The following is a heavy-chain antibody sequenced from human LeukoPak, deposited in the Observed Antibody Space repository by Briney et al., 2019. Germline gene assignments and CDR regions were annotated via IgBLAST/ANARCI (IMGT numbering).Heavy chain of an antibody. V-gene: IGHV3-43*02. D-gene: IGHD3-10*01. CDR2: ITGDGGTR. CDR1: GFTVDDYA. Sequence: QAGGSRRLSCAAAGFTVDDYAMHWVRQAQGKGLEWVSLITGDGGTRHYADSVKGRFTISKDNSKKSLYLQMNSLRAEDSALYYCAKDSVTMLRGVISYYYHGMDAWGQGTTVTVSS. J-gene: IGHJ6*02. CDR3: AKDSVTMLRGVISYYYHGMDA.